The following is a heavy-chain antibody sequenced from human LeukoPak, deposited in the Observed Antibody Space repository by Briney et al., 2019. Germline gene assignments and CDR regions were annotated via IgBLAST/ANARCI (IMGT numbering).Heavy chain of an antibody. CDR2: ITPSGDST. D-gene: IGHD3-10*01. V-gene: IGHV1-46*01. CDR1: GDTFSSYY. J-gene: IGHJ4*02. Sequence: ASVTVSCKASGDTFSSYYMHWVRQAPGQGLEWMGIITPSGDSTNYAQKFQGRVTMTRDTSTSTVYMELSSLRSEDTAVYYCAREGFHGRELFPTFDYWGQGTLVTVSS. CDR3: AREGFHGRELFPTFDY.